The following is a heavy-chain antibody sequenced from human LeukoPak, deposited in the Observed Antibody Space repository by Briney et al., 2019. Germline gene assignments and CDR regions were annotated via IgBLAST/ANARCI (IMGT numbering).Heavy chain of an antibody. J-gene: IGHJ3*02. Sequence: PGGSLRLSCAASGFTFTDAWMTWVRQAPGKGLEWVAHMKRRIEGGTTVSAAPVRGRLTISGDESENTVYLHMTSLKSEDTAVYYCATEGYTYGYHAVDNWGRGTVVTVSS. CDR2: MKRRIEGGTT. V-gene: IGHV3-15*01. D-gene: IGHD5-18*01. CDR3: ATEGYTYGYHAVDN. CDR1: GFTFTDAW.